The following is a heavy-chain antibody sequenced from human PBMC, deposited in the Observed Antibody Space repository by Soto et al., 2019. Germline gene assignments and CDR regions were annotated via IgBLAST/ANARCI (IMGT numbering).Heavy chain of an antibody. Sequence: GGSLRLSCAASGFTFDDYAMHWVRQAPGKGLEWVSGISWNSGSIGYADSVQGRFTISRDNAKNSLYLQMNSLRPEDTALYYCVKDQYYYDSSGSLYYYGMDVWGQGTTVTVSS. D-gene: IGHD3-22*01. J-gene: IGHJ6*02. CDR3: VKDQYYYDSSGSLYYYGMDV. V-gene: IGHV3-9*01. CDR2: ISWNSGSI. CDR1: GFTFDDYA.